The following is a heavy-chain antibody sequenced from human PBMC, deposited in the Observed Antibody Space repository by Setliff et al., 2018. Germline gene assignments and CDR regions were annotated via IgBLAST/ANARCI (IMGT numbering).Heavy chain of an antibody. CDR2: IYYSGST. J-gene: IGHJ6*03. Sequence: KPSETLSLTCTVSGGSISSGTYSYQHPGKGLEWIGYIYYSGSTYYNPSLKSRVTMSVDTSKNQFSLKLSSVTAADTAVYYCARPSGTGWPSPSYYYYYMDVWGKGTTVTVSS. CDR3: ARPSGTGWPSPSYYYYYMDV. CDR1: GGSISSGTYS. V-gene: IGHV4-31*03. D-gene: IGHD6-19*01.